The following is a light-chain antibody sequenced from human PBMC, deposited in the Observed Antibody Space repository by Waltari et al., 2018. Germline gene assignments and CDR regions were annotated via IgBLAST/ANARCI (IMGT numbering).Light chain of an antibody. CDR1: QSAKTS. V-gene: IGKV3D-15*01. J-gene: IGKJ1*01. Sequence: EVVMTQSPDTLSVSPGARVSLACMASQSAKTSLAWYQQTPGQAPRLLIYRASTRAAGVPDRFSGSGSGTEFTLTISSLQSEDSAIYYCQQYNIWPWTFGPGTNVDIK. CDR2: RAS. CDR3: QQYNIWPWT.